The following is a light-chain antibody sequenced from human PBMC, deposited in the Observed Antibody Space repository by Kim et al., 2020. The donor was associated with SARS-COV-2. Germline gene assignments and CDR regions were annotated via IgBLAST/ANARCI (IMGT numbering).Light chain of an antibody. J-gene: IGLJ2*01. CDR2: DVS. Sequence: PGQSVTISCSGTSNDVGGHHYVSCNQQHPGKAPNLMIEDVSNRPSGVPDRFSGFKSGKTASLTIAGLQPEDEADYYCCSYAGSYTVFGGGTQLTVL. CDR1: SNDVGGHHY. CDR3: CSYAGSYTV. V-gene: IGLV2-11*03.